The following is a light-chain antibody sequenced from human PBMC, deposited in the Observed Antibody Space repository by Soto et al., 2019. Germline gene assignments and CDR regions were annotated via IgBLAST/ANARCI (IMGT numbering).Light chain of an antibody. CDR1: QSVSSNY. CDR2: GAS. Sequence: ESVLTQSPGTLSLSPGERATLSWRASQSVSSNYLAWYQQKPGQAPRLLSYGASTRATGIPDRFSGSGSGTDFTLTISRLEPDDSAVYYCQQYGSSPTWTFGQGTKVDIK. V-gene: IGKV3-20*01. J-gene: IGKJ1*01. CDR3: QQYGSSPTWT.